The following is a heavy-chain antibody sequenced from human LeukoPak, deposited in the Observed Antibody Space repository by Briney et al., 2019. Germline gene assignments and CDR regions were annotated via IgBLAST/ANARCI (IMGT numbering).Heavy chain of an antibody. V-gene: IGHV1-69*01. D-gene: IGHD4-23*01. CDR1: GGTFSSYA. J-gene: IGHJ6*02. Sequence: SVKVSCEASGGTFSSYAISWVRQAPGQGLKWMGGIIPIFGTANYAQKFQGRVTITADESTSTAYMELSSLRSEDTAVYYCARWVPGAARWASDYYYGMDVWGQGTTVTVSS. CDR2: IIPIFGTA. CDR3: ARWVPGAARWASDYYYGMDV.